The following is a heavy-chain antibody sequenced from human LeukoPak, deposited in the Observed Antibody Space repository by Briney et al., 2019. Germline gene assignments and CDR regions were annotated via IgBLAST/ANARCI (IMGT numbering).Heavy chain of an antibody. V-gene: IGHV3-23*01. Sequence: GGPLRLSCVASGLTYSSYVMNWLRQAPGKGLEWVSSIGGSGGSTNYADSVKGRFNISRHNSKNTLYLQMNSLRAEDTAVYYCAKVPMFGYMDVWGKGTTVTVSS. D-gene: IGHD3-10*02. CDR3: AKVPMFGYMDV. J-gene: IGHJ6*03. CDR2: IGGSGGST. CDR1: GLTYSSYV.